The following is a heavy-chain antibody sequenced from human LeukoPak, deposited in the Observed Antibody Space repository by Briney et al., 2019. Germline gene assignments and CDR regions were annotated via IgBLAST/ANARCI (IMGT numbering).Heavy chain of an antibody. CDR2: IYTSGST. CDR1: GGSISSYY. Sequence: SETLSLTCTVSGGSISSYYWSWIRQPAGKGLEWIGRIYTSGSTNYNPSLKSRGTMSVDTSKTQFSLKLSSVTAADTAVYYCARDVGSGSYFNIDIHWYFDLWGRGTLVTVSS. D-gene: IGHD3-10*01. CDR3: ARDVGSGSYFNIDIHWYFDL. V-gene: IGHV4-4*07. J-gene: IGHJ2*01.